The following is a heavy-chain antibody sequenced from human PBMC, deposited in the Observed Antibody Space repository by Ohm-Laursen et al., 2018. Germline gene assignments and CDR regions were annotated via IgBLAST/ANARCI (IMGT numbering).Heavy chain of an antibody. V-gene: IGHV1-18*01. CDR2: ISAYNGNT. Sequence: ASVNVSCNASGYTFTSYGISWVRQAPGQGLEWMGWISAYNGNTNYAQKLQGRVTMTTDTSTSTAYMELRSLRSDDTAVYYCARDCSSTSCYTLWFDPWGQGTLVTVSS. CDR3: ARDCSSTSCYTLWFDP. D-gene: IGHD2-2*02. J-gene: IGHJ5*02. CDR1: GYTFTSYG.